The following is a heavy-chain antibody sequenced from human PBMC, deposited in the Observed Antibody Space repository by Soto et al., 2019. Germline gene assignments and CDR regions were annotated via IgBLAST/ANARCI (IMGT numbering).Heavy chain of an antibody. CDR3: ARFQGELTWFDP. J-gene: IGHJ5*02. D-gene: IGHD1-26*01. CDR2: ISSSGNYA. Sequence: QVQLVESGGGLVKPGESLRLSCAASGFTFSDYYMNWLRQAPGKGLEWVSYISSSGNYANYADSVKGRFTISRDNAKNLLYLQMNSLRADDTAVYYCARFQGELTWFDPWGQGTLVTVSS. V-gene: IGHV3-11*05. CDR1: GFTFSDYY.